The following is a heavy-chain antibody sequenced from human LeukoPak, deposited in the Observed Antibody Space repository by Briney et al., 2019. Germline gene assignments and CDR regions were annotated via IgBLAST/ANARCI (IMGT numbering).Heavy chain of an antibody. D-gene: IGHD2-2*01. V-gene: IGHV3-23*01. Sequence: PGGSLRLSCAASGFTFSSYAVSWVRQAPGKGLEWVSAISGSGGSTYYADSVKGRFTISRDNSKNTLYLQMNSLRAEDTAVYYCAKGKGGYCSSTSCYYYYGMDVWGQGTTVTVSS. CDR1: GFTFSSYA. CDR2: ISGSGGST. J-gene: IGHJ6*02. CDR3: AKGKGGYCSSTSCYYYYGMDV.